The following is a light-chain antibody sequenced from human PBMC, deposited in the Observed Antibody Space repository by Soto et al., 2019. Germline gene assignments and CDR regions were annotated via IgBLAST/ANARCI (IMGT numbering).Light chain of an antibody. CDR3: RSHAGSDTHVV. Sequence: QSVLTQPASVSGSPGQSITLSCTGSSSDVGTYNLVSWYQHFPGKAPKLIIFEVSLRPSGVSNRFSGSKSGNTASLTISGLQAEDEADYYCRSHAGSDTHVVFGGGTKL. J-gene: IGLJ2*01. V-gene: IGLV2-23*02. CDR1: SSDVGTYNL. CDR2: EVS.